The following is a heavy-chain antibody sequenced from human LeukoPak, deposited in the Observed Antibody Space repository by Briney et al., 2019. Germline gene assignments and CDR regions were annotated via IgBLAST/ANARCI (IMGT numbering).Heavy chain of an antibody. CDR2: INHSGST. Sequence: SETLSLTCAVYGGSFSGYYWSWIRQPPGKGLEWIGEINHSGSTNYNPSLKSRVTISVDTSKNQFSLKLSSVTAADTAVYYCARLTGGPSVYWGQGTLVTVSS. CDR3: ARLTGGPSVY. CDR1: GGSFSGYY. V-gene: IGHV4-34*01. D-gene: IGHD7-27*01. J-gene: IGHJ4*02.